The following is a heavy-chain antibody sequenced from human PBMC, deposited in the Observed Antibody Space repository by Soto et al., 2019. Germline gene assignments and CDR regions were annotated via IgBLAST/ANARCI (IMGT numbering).Heavy chain of an antibody. V-gene: IGHV3-30*18. J-gene: IGHJ3*02. CDR1: GFTFSSYG. Sequence: QVQLVESGGGVVQPGRSLRLSCAASGFTFSSYGLHWVRQAPGKGLEWVAVISYDGSNKYYADSVKGRFTISRYNSKNTLYLQMNSLRAEDTAVYYCAKGGMYYDFWSGYYEAHDAFDIWGQGTMVTVSS. CDR3: AKGGMYYDFWSGYYEAHDAFDI. CDR2: ISYDGSNK. D-gene: IGHD3-3*01.